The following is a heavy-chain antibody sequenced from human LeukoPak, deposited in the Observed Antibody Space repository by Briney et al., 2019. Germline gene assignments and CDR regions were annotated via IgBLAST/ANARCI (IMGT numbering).Heavy chain of an antibody. J-gene: IGHJ5*02. CDR2: IYYSGST. D-gene: IGHD2-2*01. CDR3: ARATDCSSTSCYAPNNNWFDP. V-gene: IGHV4-59*11. CDR1: GGSISSHY. Sequence: PSETLSLTCTVSGGSISSHYWSWIRQPPGKGLEWIGYIYYSGSTNYNPSLKSRVTISVDTSKNQFSLKLSSVTAADTAVYYCARATDCSSTSCYAPNNNWFDPWGQGTLVTVSS.